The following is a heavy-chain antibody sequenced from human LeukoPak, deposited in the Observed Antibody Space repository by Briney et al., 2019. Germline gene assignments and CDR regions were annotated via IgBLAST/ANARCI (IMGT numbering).Heavy chain of an antibody. D-gene: IGHD6-19*01. CDR1: GFTFSSFT. Sequence: GGSLRLSCAASGFTFSSFTMHWVRQAPGKGLEWVAVISSDGSNKYYADSVKGRFTISRDNSKNTLYLQMNSLRAEDTAVYYCARRSGIAVAGAFDYWGQGTLVTVSS. J-gene: IGHJ4*02. CDR2: ISSDGSNK. V-gene: IGHV3-30*04. CDR3: ARRSGIAVAGAFDY.